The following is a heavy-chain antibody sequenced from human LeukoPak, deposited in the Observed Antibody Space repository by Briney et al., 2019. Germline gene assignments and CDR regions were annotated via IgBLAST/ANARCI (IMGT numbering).Heavy chain of an antibody. J-gene: IGHJ3*02. D-gene: IGHD3-22*01. CDR3: AREAYDSSGYYPRRAFDI. V-gene: IGHV4-4*07. CDR1: GGSISSYY. CDR2: IYTSGST. Sequence: SETLSLTCTVSGGSISSYYWSWIRQPAGKGLEWIGRIYTSGSTNYNPSLKSRVTMSVDTSKNQFSLKLSSVTAADTAVYYCAREAYDSSGYYPRRAFDIWGQGTMVTVSS.